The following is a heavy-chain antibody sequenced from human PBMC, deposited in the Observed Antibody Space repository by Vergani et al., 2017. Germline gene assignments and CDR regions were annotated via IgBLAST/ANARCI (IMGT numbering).Heavy chain of an antibody. J-gene: IGHJ5*02. Sequence: EVQLVESGGGLIHPGGSLRLSCEGSGFSFSGYWMHWVRQSPEKGLVWVSRIKSDGSITNYADSVRGRSTISRDNAKNTLYLEMNSLRGDDTAIYYGVRANCSGPFFMTNWFDPRGQGTLVTVSS. V-gene: IGHV3-74*01. CDR2: IKSDGSIT. CDR1: GFSFSGYW. CDR3: VRANCSGPFFMTNWFDP. D-gene: IGHD6-19*01.